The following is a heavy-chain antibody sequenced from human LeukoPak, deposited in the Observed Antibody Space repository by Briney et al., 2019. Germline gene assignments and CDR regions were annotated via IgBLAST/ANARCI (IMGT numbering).Heavy chain of an antibody. CDR3: ASSARLGY. Sequence: PSETLSLTCAIYGGSFSDYYWSWIRQPPGKGLDWIGEINHSGNTNYNPSLKSRVIISVDTPKKQFSLKMRSVTAADTAVYYCASSARLGYWGQGTLVTVSS. D-gene: IGHD2-21*01. CDR2: INHSGNT. CDR1: GGSFSDYY. J-gene: IGHJ4*02. V-gene: IGHV4-34*01.